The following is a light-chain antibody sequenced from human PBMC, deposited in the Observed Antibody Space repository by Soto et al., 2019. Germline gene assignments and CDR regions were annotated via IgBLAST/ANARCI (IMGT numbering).Light chain of an antibody. CDR2: LGS. Sequence: DIVMTQSPLSLPVTPGEPASISCRSSQSLLHSNGYNYLDWYLQKPGQSPQLLIYLGSNRASGVPDRFSGSGSGTDFTLKISRVEAEDVGVYYCMQALQTPNVITFGRGTRLEIK. J-gene: IGKJ5*01. V-gene: IGKV2-28*01. CDR3: MQALQTPNVIT. CDR1: QSLLHSNGYNY.